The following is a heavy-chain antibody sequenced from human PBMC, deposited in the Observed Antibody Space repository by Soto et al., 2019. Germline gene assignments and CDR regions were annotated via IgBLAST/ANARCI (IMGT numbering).Heavy chain of an antibody. CDR3: ARYQRCYYYSSGFYRLGD. J-gene: IGHJ6*02. V-gene: IGHV1-18*01. Sequence: GASVKVSCKASGYTFTSYGFSWVRQAPGQGLEWMGWISAYNDNTNYGQKFQGRVPMTTDTSTSTAYMELRSLRSDNTAVYYFARYQRCYYYSSGFYRLGDWG. CDR1: GYTFTSYG. D-gene: IGHD3-22*01. CDR2: ISAYNDNT.